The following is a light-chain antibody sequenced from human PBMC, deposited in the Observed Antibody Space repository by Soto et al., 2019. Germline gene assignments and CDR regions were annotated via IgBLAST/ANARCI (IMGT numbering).Light chain of an antibody. V-gene: IGLV2-14*03. CDR2: DVS. Sequence: QSVLTQPASVSGSPGQSITISCTGTSSDVGSSNYVSWYQHHPGKAPQLIIFDVSDRPSGVSHRFSGYKSGNTASLIISGLLAEDEAYYYCSSYTRGNSWVFGGGTKLTVL. CDR1: SSDVGSSNY. J-gene: IGLJ3*02. CDR3: SSYTRGNSWV.